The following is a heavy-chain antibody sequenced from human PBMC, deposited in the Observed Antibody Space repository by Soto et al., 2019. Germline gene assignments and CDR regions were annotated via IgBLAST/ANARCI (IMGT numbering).Heavy chain of an antibody. J-gene: IGHJ4*02. CDR1: GFTFTSYW. V-gene: IGHV3-74*01. Sequence: EVQLVESGGNLVQPGGSLRLSCAASGFTFTSYWMHWVRQAPGMGLVWVACINTEGSSTSYADAVKGRFTISRDNAKNTLYLQMDSLRAEDTAVYYCARKDILTGLDYWGQGTLVSVSS. CDR3: ARKDILTGLDY. CDR2: INTEGSST. D-gene: IGHD3-9*01.